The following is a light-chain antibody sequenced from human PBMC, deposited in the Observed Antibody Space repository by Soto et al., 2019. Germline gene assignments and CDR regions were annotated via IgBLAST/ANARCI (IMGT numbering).Light chain of an antibody. CDR3: QKYNNWPFS. CDR1: QSVTTN. CDR2: DVS. J-gene: IGKJ5*01. Sequence: EIAITQSPSTLSVSPVERATLSSMAGQSVTTNFASYQQKSGQSPRLLIYDVSIRATGVPARFSGTGSETAFTLTISGLQSEDSAVYFCQKYNNWPFSFGQGTRLEIK. V-gene: IGKV3-15*01.